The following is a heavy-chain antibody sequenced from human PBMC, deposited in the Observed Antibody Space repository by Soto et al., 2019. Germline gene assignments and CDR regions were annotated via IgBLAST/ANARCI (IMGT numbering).Heavy chain of an antibody. CDR2: IIPIFGTA. CDR3: ARDLPNFTSHAFDL. Sequence: QVQLVQSGAEVKQPGSSVKVSCKASGGTFSSYAISWVRQAPGQGLEWMGGIIPIFGTANYAQKFQGRVTITADESTSTDYMELSSLRSEDTAVYYCARDLPNFTSHAFDLWGQGTMVTVSS. V-gene: IGHV1-69*12. D-gene: IGHD2-8*01. CDR1: GGTFSSYA. J-gene: IGHJ3*01.